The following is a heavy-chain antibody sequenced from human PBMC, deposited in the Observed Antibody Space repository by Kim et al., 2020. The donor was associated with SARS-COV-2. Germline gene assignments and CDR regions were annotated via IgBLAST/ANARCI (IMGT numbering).Heavy chain of an antibody. CDR1: GFTFSSYW. CDR3: ARAPHTIFGGGAYGMDV. V-gene: IGHV3-7*01. CDR2: IKQDGSEK. Sequence: GGSLRLSCAASGFTFSSYWMSWVRQAPGKGLEWVANIKQDGSEKYYVDSVKGRFTISRDNAKNSLYLQMNSLRAEDTAVYYCARAPHTIFGGGAYGMDVWGQGTTVTVSS. D-gene: IGHD3-3*01. J-gene: IGHJ6*02.